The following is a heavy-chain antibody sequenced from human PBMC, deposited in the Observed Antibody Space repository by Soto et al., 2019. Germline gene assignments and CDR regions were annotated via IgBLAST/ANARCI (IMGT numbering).Heavy chain of an antibody. V-gene: IGHV1-46*01. D-gene: IGHD6-19*01. CDR3: AREPMAVAGQYHYYGMDV. Sequence: ASVKVSCKASRYTFTRYYIHWVRQAPGQGLEWMGIINPSSGSTTYAQKFQGRVTMTRDTSTSTVYMELSSLRSEDTAVYYCAREPMAVAGQYHYYGMDVWGQGTTVTVSS. CDR2: INPSSGST. J-gene: IGHJ6*02. CDR1: RYTFTRYY.